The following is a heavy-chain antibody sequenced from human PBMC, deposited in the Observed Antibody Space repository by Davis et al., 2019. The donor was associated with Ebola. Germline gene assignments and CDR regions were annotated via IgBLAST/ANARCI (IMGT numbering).Heavy chain of an antibody. CDR1: GFTFSDYY. V-gene: IGHV3-11*01. D-gene: IGHD1-26*01. J-gene: IGHJ6*04. CDR2: ISSSGSTI. Sequence: GGSLRLSCAASGFTFSDYYMSWIRQAPGKGLEWVSYISSSGSTIYYADSVKGRFTISRDNAKNSLYLQMNSLRAEDTAVYYCARDLRSRSYLGGSYYYYGMDVWGKGTTVTVSS. CDR3: ARDLRSRSYLGGSYYYYGMDV.